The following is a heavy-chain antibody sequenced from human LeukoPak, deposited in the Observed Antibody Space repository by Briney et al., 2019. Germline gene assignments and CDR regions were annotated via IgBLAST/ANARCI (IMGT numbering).Heavy chain of an antibody. J-gene: IGHJ4*02. V-gene: IGHV3-21*01. D-gene: IGHD4-17*01. Sequence: GGSLRLSCAASGFTFSSYSMNWVRQAPGKGLEWVSSISSSSSYIHYADSVKGRFTISRDNAKNSLYLQMNSLRAEDTAVYYCAREVPELTVTTGYWGQGTLVTVSS. CDR2: ISSSSSYI. CDR3: AREVPELTVTTGY. CDR1: GFTFSSYS.